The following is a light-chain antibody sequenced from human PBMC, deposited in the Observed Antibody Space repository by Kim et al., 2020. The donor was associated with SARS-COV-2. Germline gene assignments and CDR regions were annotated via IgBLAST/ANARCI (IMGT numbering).Light chain of an antibody. CDR1: KLGNKY. CDR3: QTWDSSAWV. CDR2: EDN. Sequence: SYELTQPPSVSVSPGQTASITCSGDKLGNKYACWYQQKPGQSPVLVIYEDNKRPSGIPERFSGSNSGNTATLTIIGTQAMDEADYYCQTWDSSAWVFGGG. V-gene: IGLV3-1*01. J-gene: IGLJ3*02.